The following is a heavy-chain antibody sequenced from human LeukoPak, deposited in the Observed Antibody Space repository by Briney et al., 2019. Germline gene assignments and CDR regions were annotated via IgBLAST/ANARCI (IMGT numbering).Heavy chain of an antibody. Sequence: GGSLRLSCAASGFAVSSNYMNWVRQAPGEGLVWDSRINGDGSSTTYADSVKGRFTISRDNAKNSLHLQMNSLRAEDTAVYYCVKGAAGGGGVTNYYYYYIDVWGKGTTVTVSS. CDR2: INGDGSST. D-gene: IGHD3-3*01. CDR3: VKGAAGGGGVTNYYYYYIDV. V-gene: IGHV3-74*01. CDR1: GFAVSSNY. J-gene: IGHJ6*03.